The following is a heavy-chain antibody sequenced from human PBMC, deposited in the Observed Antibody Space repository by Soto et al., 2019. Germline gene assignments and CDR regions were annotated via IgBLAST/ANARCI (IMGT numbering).Heavy chain of an antibody. V-gene: IGHV1-69*06. CDR3: ARVHRYCSGGSCYADFDY. CDR2: IIPIFGTA. J-gene: IGHJ4*02. D-gene: IGHD2-15*01. CDR1: GGTFSSYA. Sequence: SVKVSCKASGGTFSSYAISWVRQAPGQGLEWMGGIIPIFGTANYAQKFQGRVTITADKSTSTAYMELSSLRSEDTAVYYCARVHRYCSGGSCYADFDYWGQGTLVTVSS.